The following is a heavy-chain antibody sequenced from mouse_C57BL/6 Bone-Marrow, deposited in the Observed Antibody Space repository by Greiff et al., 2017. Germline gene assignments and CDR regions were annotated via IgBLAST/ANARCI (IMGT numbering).Heavy chain of an antibody. CDR1: GFTFSDYY. CDR2: INYDGSST. CDR3: ARDQGAMDY. J-gene: IGHJ4*01. V-gene: IGHV5-16*01. D-gene: IGHD3-2*02. Sequence: EVKLVESEGGLVQPGSSMKLSCTASGFTFSDYYMAWVRQVPEKGLEWVANINYDGSSTYYLDSLKSRFIISRDNAKNILYLQMSSLKSEDTATDYCARDQGAMDYWGQGTSVTVSS.